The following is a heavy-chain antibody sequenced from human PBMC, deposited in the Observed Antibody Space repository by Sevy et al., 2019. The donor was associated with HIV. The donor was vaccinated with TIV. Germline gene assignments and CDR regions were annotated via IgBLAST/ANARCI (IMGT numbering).Heavy chain of an antibody. D-gene: IGHD3-10*01. V-gene: IGHV4-38-2*02. CDR2: IYHSGST. J-gene: IGHJ4*02. Sequence: SETLSLTCTVSGYSISSGYYWGWIRQPPGKGLEWIGSIYHSGSTYYNPSLKSRVTISVDTSKNQFSLKLSSVTAADTAVYYCARLLWFGELLGGPYDTRFDYWGQGTLVTVSS. CDR1: GYSISSGYY. CDR3: ARLLWFGELLGGPYDTRFDY.